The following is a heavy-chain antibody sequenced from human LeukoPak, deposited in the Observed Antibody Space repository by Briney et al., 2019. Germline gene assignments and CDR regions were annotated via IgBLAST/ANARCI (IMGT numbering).Heavy chain of an antibody. V-gene: IGHV1-2*02. D-gene: IGHD3-22*01. CDR2: INPNSGGT. Sequence: ASVKVSCKASGYTFTGYYMHWVRQAPGQGLEWMGWINPNSGGTNYAQKFQGRDTMTRDTSISTAYMELSRLRSDDTAVYYCAREFLDRDYYDSSGYYFPYCFDYWGQGTLVTVSS. J-gene: IGHJ4*02. CDR1: GYTFTGYY. CDR3: AREFLDRDYYDSSGYYFPYCFDY.